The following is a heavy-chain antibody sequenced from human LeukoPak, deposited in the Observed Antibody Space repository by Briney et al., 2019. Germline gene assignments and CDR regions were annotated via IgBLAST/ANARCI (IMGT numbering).Heavy chain of an antibody. CDR2: IYYSGSN. J-gene: IGHJ5*02. CDR3: ARDCPLRGYKPRRFVP. D-gene: IGHD5-18*01. Sequence: SETLSLTCTVSGGSISSYYWSWIRQPPGKGGEGIGYIYYSGSNNYNPSLKRRVTISVETSKNQFSLKRSSVAAADTAVYYCARDCPLRGYKPRRFVPWGQGTLVTVSS. CDR1: GGSISSYY. V-gene: IGHV4-59*12.